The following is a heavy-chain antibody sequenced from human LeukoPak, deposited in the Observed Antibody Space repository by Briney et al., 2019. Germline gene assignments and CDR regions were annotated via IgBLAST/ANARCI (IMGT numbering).Heavy chain of an antibody. CDR1: GGSISSYY. J-gene: IGHJ2*01. CDR3: ASRPIRSGWYFDL. D-gene: IGHD3-16*01. CDR2: IYYSGST. V-gene: IGHV4-59*08. Sequence: SSETLSLTCTVSGGSISSYYWSWIRQPPGKGLEWIGYIYYSGSTNYNPSLKSRVTISVDTSKNQFSLKLSSVTAADTAVYYCASRPIRSGWYFDLWGRGTLVTVSS.